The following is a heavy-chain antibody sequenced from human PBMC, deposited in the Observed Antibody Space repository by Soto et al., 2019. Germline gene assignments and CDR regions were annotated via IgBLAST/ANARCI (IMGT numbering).Heavy chain of an antibody. CDR3: ARQGYCSNTACYTVDY. D-gene: IGHD2-2*02. CDR1: GYSFTSYW. V-gene: IGHV5-51*01. J-gene: IGHJ4*02. Sequence: GESLKISCVGSGYSFTSYWIGWVRQMPGKGLEWMGIIYPGYSNTRYSPSFQGQVTISADKSISTAYLQWSSLKASDTAMYYCARQGYCSNTACYTVDYWGQGTLVTVSS. CDR2: IYPGYSNT.